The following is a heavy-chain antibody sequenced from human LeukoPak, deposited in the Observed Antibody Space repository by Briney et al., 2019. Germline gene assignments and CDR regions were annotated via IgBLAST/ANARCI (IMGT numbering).Heavy chain of an antibody. Sequence: SETLSLTCTVSVGSISSYYWSWIRQPPWKGLEWVGYIYYSGSTYYNPSLKSRVTISVDTSKNQFSLKLSSVTAADTAVYYCAIGPRYYYYYGMDVWGQGTTVTVSS. V-gene: IGHV4-30-4*01. CDR1: VGSISSYY. CDR2: IYYSGST. CDR3: AIGPRYYYYYGMDV. J-gene: IGHJ6*02.